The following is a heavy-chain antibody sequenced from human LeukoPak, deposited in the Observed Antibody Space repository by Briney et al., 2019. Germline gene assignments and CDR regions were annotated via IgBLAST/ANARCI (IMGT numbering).Heavy chain of an antibody. V-gene: IGHV3-48*02. Sequence: QPGGSLRLSCAASGFTFSSYSMNWVRQAPGKGLEWVSYINSGGSTMYYADSVKGRFTISRDNAKNSLYLQMNSLRDEDTGVYYCARVWRSGEYWGQGALVTVSS. CDR3: ARVWRSGEY. CDR1: GFTFSSYS. CDR2: INSGGSTM. J-gene: IGHJ4*02. D-gene: IGHD3-3*01.